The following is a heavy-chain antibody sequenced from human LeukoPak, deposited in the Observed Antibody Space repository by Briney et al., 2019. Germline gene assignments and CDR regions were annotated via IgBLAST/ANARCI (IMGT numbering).Heavy chain of an antibody. J-gene: IGHJ1*01. Sequence: QSGGSLRLSCTASGFNFHDYGMSWVRQAPGKGLQWVANIKTDGSEKYYVDSVKGRFTISRDNAKNSLYLQMNSLRAEDTAVYYCATYSSLNRREFQYWGQGTLLTVSS. V-gene: IGHV3-7*01. CDR1: GFNFHDYG. CDR2: IKTDGSEK. CDR3: ATYSSLNRREFQY. D-gene: IGHD3-22*01.